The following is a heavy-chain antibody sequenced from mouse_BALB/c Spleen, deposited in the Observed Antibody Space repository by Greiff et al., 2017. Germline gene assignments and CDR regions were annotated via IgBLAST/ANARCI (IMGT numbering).Heavy chain of an antibody. V-gene: IGHV1-54*01. CDR1: GYAFTNYL. CDR2: INPGSGGT. CDR3: ARSNDGYYAWFAY. Sequence: QVQLHQSGAELVRPGTSVKVSCKASGYAFTNYLIEWVKQRPGQGLEWIGVINPGSGGTNYNEKFKGKATLTADKSSSTAYMQLSSLTSDDSAVYFCARSNDGYYAWFAYWGQGTLVTVSA. J-gene: IGHJ3*01. D-gene: IGHD2-3*01.